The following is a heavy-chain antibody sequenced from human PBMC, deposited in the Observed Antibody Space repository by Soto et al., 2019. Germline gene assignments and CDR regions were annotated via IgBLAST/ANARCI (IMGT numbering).Heavy chain of an antibody. CDR2: IRTKPNSYAT. CDR3: TRPGYPTDGMDV. D-gene: IGHD2-15*01. V-gene: IGHV3-73*01. CDR1: GFSFSGSA. Sequence: EVQLVESGGGLVQPGGSLKLSCAASGFSFSGSAIHWVRLTSGKGLEWVGRIRTKPNSYATAYAASVKGRFTISRDDSTNTAYLQMNSLKTEDTAVYYCTRPGYPTDGMDVWGQGTTVTVS. J-gene: IGHJ6*02.